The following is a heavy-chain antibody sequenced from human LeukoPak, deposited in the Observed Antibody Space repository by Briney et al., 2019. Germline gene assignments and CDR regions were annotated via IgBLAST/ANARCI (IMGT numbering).Heavy chain of an antibody. V-gene: IGHV4-39*01. J-gene: IGHJ4*02. CDR3: ARRRYGSGGSDY. D-gene: IGHD3-10*01. CDR1: GGSISSSSYY. Sequence: SETLSLTCTVSGGSISSSSYYWGWIRQPPGKGLEWIGSIYYSGSTYYNPSLKSRVTISVDTSKKQFSLKLSSVTAADTAVYYCARRRYGSGGSDYWGQGTLVTVSS. CDR2: IYYSGST.